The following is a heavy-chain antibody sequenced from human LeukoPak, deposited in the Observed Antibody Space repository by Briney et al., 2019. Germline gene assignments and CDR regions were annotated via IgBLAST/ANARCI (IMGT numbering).Heavy chain of an antibody. CDR3: ARHEVRGATTTFDY. V-gene: IGHV3-23*01. CDR2: IRGNGGGT. J-gene: IGHJ4*02. CDR1: GLTFRSYG. Sequence: GVSLRLSCAASGLTFRSYGMSWVRQAPGKGLEWVSGIRGNGGGTKYADSVKGRFTISRDNSKNTLYLQMSSLRAEDTAVYYCARHEVRGATTTFDYWGQGTLVTVSS. D-gene: IGHD1-26*01.